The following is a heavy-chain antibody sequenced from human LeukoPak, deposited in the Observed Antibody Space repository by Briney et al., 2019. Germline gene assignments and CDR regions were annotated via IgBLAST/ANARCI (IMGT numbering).Heavy chain of an antibody. D-gene: IGHD3-9*01. J-gene: IGHJ4*02. CDR2: INSDGSST. Sequence: GGSLRLSCAASGFTFSSYWMHWVRQAPGKGLVWVSRINSDGSSTSYADSVKGRFTISRDNAKNTLYLQMNSLRAEDTAVYYRAREPYDILTGYYGHCDYWGQGTLVTVSS. CDR1: GFTFSSYW. CDR3: AREPYDILTGYYGHCDY. V-gene: IGHV3-74*01.